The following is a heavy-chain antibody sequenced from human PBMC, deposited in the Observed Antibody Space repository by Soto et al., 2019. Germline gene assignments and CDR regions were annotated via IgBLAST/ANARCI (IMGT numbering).Heavy chain of an antibody. D-gene: IGHD3-3*01. J-gene: IGHJ4*02. Sequence: PGESLKISCKGSGYSFTSYWISWVRQMPGKGLEWMGIIYPGDSDTRYSPSFQGQVTISADKSISTAYLQWSSLKASDTAMYYCARGSSPPPPYDFWSGYYIPVLDYWGQGTLVTVSS. V-gene: IGHV5-51*01. CDR3: ARGSSPPPPYDFWSGYYIPVLDY. CDR2: IYPGDSDT. CDR1: GYSFTSYW.